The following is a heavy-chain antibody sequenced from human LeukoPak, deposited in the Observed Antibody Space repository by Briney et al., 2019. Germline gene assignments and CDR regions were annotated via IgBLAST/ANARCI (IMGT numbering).Heavy chain of an antibody. V-gene: IGHV1-69*05. J-gene: IGHJ3*02. CDR3: ARERGSGVIGAFDI. D-gene: IGHD3-10*01. Sequence: GASVKVSCKASGGTFSSYAISWVRQAPGQGLEWMGRIIPIFGTANYAQKFQGRVTSTTDESTSTAYMELSSLRSEDTAVYYCARERGSGVIGAFDIWGQGTMVTVSS. CDR1: GGTFSSYA. CDR2: IIPIFGTA.